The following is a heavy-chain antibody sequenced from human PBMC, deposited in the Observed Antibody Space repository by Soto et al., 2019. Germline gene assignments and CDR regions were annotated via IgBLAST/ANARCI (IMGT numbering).Heavy chain of an antibody. CDR3: AGVYYYGSGLTPAYGMDV. J-gene: IGHJ6*02. Sequence: SETLSLTCTVSGGSISSYYWSWIRQPPGKGLEWIGYIYYSGSTNYNPSLKSRVTITVDTSKNQFSLKLSSVTAADTAVYYCAGVYYYGSGLTPAYGMDVWGQGTTVTVSS. CDR2: IYYSGST. D-gene: IGHD3-10*01. V-gene: IGHV4-59*01. CDR1: GGSISSYY.